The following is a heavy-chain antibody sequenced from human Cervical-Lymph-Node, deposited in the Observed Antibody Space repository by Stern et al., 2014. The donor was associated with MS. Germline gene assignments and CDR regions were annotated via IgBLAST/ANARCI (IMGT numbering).Heavy chain of an antibody. CDR2: ISYSGNT. CDR1: GASLSSLNYY. V-gene: IGHV4-31*03. J-gene: IGHJ4*02. Sequence: QLQLQESGPGLVKPSQTLSLTCTVSGASLSSLNYYWSWLRQRPGKGLVWIGFISYSGNTNYNPSLQSRVSVAAATSKNQFSLRLTSVTAADTAVYYCARDNGLRVEQFFDYWGQGILVIVSS. D-gene: IGHD4-17*01. CDR3: ARDNGLRVEQFFDY.